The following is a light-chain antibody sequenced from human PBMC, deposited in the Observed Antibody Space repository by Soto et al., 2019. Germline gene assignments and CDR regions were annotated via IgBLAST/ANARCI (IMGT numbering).Light chain of an antibody. CDR1: HSINSPY. V-gene: IGKV3-20*01. CDR2: GAS. Sequence: EIELTQSPGTLSLSPGDRATLSCRASHSINSPYLAWYQLKVGQAPRLLIYGASSRATGVPDRFSGSGSGTDFTLTISRVEAEDLAVYYCQQCVSPPYTFGQGTKVDIK. CDR3: QQCVSPPYT. J-gene: IGKJ2*01.